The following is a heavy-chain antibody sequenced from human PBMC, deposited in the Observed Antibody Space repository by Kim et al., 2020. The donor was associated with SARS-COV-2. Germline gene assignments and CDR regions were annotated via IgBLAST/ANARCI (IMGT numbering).Heavy chain of an antibody. Sequence: GGSLRLSCAASGFTFSSYAMSWVRQAPGKGLEWVSAISGSGGSTYYADSVKGRFTISRDNSKNTLYLQMNSLRAEDTAVYYCAKDVGFRELLPLSYFDYWGQGTLVTVSS. V-gene: IGHV3-23*01. D-gene: IGHD1-26*01. CDR2: ISGSGGST. J-gene: IGHJ4*02. CDR1: GFTFSSYA. CDR3: AKDVGFRELLPLSYFDY.